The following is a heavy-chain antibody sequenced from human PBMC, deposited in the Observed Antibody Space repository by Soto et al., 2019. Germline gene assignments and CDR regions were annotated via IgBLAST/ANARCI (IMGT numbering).Heavy chain of an antibody. V-gene: IGHV4-34*01. D-gene: IGHD4-4*01. Sequence: SETLSLTCAVYGGSFSGYYWSWIRQPPGKGLEWIGEINHSGSTNYNPSLKSRVTISVDTSKNQFSLKLSSVTAADTAVYYCARELYSIRVYYYGMDVWGQGTTVTVYS. CDR1: GGSFSGYY. CDR3: ARELYSIRVYYYGMDV. CDR2: INHSGST. J-gene: IGHJ6*02.